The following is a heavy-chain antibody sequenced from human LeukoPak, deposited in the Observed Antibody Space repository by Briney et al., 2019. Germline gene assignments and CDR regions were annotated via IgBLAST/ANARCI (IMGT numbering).Heavy chain of an antibody. V-gene: IGHV4-34*01. CDR1: GGSFSGYY. D-gene: IGHD2-21*02. J-gene: IGHJ4*02. CDR2: INHSGST. Sequence: SETLSLTCAVYGGSFSGYYWSWIRQPPGKGLEWIGEINHSGSTNYNLSLESRVTISVDTSKNQFSLKLSSVTAADTAVYYCAIHCGGDCLFDYWGQGTLVTVSS. CDR3: AIHCGGDCLFDY.